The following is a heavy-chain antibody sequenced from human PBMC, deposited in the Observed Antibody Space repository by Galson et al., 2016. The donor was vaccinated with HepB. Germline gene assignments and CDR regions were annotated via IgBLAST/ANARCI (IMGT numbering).Heavy chain of an antibody. CDR2: IYYSGST. V-gene: IGHV4-59*08. CDR3: ACRRDYYDSSGYYHDWFDP. J-gene: IGHJ5*02. Sequence: TLSLTCTVSGGSISSYYWTWIRQPPGKGLEWIGYIYYSGSTNYNPSLRSRVTISVDTPKNQFSLKLNYTTAAVTAVYYCACRRDYYDSSGYYHDWFDPWGRGTLVTVSS. CDR1: GGSISSYY. D-gene: IGHD3-22*01.